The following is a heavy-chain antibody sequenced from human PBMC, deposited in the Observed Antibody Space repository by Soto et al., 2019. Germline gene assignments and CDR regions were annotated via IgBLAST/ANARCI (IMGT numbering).Heavy chain of an antibody. CDR3: ATGYCTGGSCHFDY. CDR1: GFSFSIYS. Sequence: GGSLRLSCAASGFSFSIYSMNWVRQAPGKGLEWVSCISSSSSYIYYADSLKGRFTISRDNAKNTLYLQMSSLRVEDTAAYYCATGYCTGGSCHFDYWGQGTRVTVSS. V-gene: IGHV3-21*01. CDR2: ISSSSSYI. D-gene: IGHD2-8*02. J-gene: IGHJ4*02.